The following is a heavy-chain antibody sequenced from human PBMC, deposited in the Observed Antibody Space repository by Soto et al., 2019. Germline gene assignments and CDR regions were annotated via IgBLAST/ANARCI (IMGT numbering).Heavy chain of an antibody. CDR1: GYSFTSYW. Sequence: GESLKISCKGSGYSFTSYWISWVRQMPGKGLEWMGRIDPSDSYTNYRPSFQGHVTISADKSISTAYLQWSSLKASDTAMYYCARPGYSSGAFYYGMDVWGQGTTVTVSS. CDR3: ARPGYSSGAFYYGMDV. V-gene: IGHV5-10-1*01. D-gene: IGHD5-18*01. J-gene: IGHJ6*02. CDR2: IDPSDSYT.